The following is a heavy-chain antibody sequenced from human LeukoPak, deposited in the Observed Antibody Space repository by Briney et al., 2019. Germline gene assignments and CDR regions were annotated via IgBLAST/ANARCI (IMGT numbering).Heavy chain of an antibody. V-gene: IGHV1-8*01. D-gene: IGHD3-10*01. J-gene: IGHJ4*02. CDR3: YGDPGSLAY. CDR1: GYTFTSYD. CDR2: MNPNSGNT. Sequence: GASVKVSCKASGYTFTSYDINWVRQATGQGLEWMGWMNPNSGNTAYAQKFQGRVTITADKSTSTAYTELSSLRSEDTAVYYCYGDPGSLAYWGQGTLVTVSS.